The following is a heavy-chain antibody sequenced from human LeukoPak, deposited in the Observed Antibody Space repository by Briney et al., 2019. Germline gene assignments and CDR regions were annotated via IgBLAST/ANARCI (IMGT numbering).Heavy chain of an antibody. V-gene: IGHV4-39*07. Sequence: PAETLSLTCTVPGGSISSSSYYWGWIRQPPGKGLEWIGSIYYSGSTYYNPSLKSRVTISVDTSKNQFSLKLSSVTAADTAVYYCARDRGVVVVAASSDWGQGTLVTVSS. CDR1: GGSISSSSYY. D-gene: IGHD2-15*01. CDR3: ARDRGVVVVAASSD. CDR2: IYYSGST. J-gene: IGHJ4*02.